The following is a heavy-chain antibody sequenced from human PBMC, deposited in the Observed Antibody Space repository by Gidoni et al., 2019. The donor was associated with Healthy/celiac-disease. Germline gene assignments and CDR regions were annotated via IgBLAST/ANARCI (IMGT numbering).Heavy chain of an antibody. J-gene: IGHJ6*03. CDR2: INHSGST. Sequence: QVQLQQWGAGRLKPSETLSLTCAVYGGSFSGYYCSWIRQPPGKGLEWIGEINHSGSTTYNPSLKSRVTISVDTSKNQFSLKLSSVTAADTAVYYCARLRYCSSTSCYSGPHYYYMDVWGKGTTVTVSS. CDR3: ARLRYCSSTSCYSGPHYYYMDV. V-gene: IGHV4-34*01. CDR1: GGSFSGYY. D-gene: IGHD2-2*02.